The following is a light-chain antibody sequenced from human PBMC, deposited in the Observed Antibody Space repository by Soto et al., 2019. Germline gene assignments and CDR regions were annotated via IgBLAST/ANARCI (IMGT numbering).Light chain of an antibody. CDR1: QSVRSD. V-gene: IGKV3-15*01. CDR3: QQYNNWPLT. Sequence: EIVMTQSPATLSVSPGERATISCRASQSVRSDLAWYEQKPGQAPRLLIYGASTRATGIPSRFSGSGSGTEFNLNISSLQSEDFAVYYCQQYNNWPLTFGGGTKVEIK. J-gene: IGKJ4*01. CDR2: GAS.